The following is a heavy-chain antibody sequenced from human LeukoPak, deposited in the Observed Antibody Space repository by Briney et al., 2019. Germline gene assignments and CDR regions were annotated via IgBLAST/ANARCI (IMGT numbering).Heavy chain of an antibody. Sequence: ASVKVSCKASGYTFTSYYMHWVRQAPGQGLEWMGIINPSGGSTSYAQKFQGRVTMTRDMSTSTVYMELSSLRSEDTAVYYCARDSLRYFDWLLEGYYYMDVWGKGTTVTISS. J-gene: IGHJ6*03. CDR1: GYTFTSYY. V-gene: IGHV1-46*01. D-gene: IGHD3-9*01. CDR3: ARDSLRYFDWLLEGYYYMDV. CDR2: INPSGGST.